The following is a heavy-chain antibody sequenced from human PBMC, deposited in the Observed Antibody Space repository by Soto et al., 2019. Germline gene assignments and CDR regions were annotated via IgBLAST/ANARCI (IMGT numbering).Heavy chain of an antibody. CDR1: GGSFSTYW. Sequence: GESLRISCKGFGGSFSTYWSGWVRQMPGKGLEWMGIIYPGDSDTRYSPSFQGQVSISVDKSINTAYLHWSSLKASDTAIFYCARRLPSTEFFDIWGQGTMVTVSS. CDR2: IYPGDSDT. V-gene: IGHV5-51*01. CDR3: ARRLPSTEFFDI. J-gene: IGHJ3*02. D-gene: IGHD2-15*01.